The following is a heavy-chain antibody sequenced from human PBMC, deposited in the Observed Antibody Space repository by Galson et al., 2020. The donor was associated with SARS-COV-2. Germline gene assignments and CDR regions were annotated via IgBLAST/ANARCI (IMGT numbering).Heavy chain of an antibody. V-gene: IGHV2-70*11. CDR3: ARSIAAAGNAIDP. CDR2: IHSDDDK. CDR1: GFSLRPSRMC. J-gene: IGHJ5*02. Sequence: SGPTLVTPTHTLTITSTFSGFSLRPSRMCVLWIRQPPGQALEWPARIHSDDDKSSSTSLKTRLTISKDTSKNQVVLTMTNMDPVDTATYYCARSIAAAGNAIDPWGQGTLVTVSS. D-gene: IGHD6-13*01.